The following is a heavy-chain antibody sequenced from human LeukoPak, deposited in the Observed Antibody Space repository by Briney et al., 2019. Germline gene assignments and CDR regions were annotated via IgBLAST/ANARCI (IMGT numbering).Heavy chain of an antibody. D-gene: IGHD3-16*01. J-gene: IGHJ6*04. V-gene: IGHV3-53*04. Sequence: GGSLRLSCAASGFTVINTYLTCVRQAPGKGLEWVSDVYIGGTTPHADSVKGRFATSRHKSNTTPYRLLNRLSGDPTTGSYCSTSPSWGVWGKGTTVTVSS. CDR3: STSPSWGV. CDR2: VYIGGTT. CDR1: GFTVINTY.